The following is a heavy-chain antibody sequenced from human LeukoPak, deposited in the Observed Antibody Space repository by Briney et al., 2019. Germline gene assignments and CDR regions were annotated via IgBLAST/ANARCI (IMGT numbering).Heavy chain of an antibody. V-gene: IGHV4-4*02. CDR1: GGSISSSNW. Sequence: SETLSLTCAVSGGSISSSNWWSWVRQPPGKGLEWIGEIYHSGSTNYNPSLKSRVTISVDKSKNRFSLKLSSVTAADTAVYYCARKGGSSGPLAYWGQGTLVTVSS. CDR3: ARKGGSSGPLAY. J-gene: IGHJ4*02. CDR2: IYHSGST. D-gene: IGHD6-19*01.